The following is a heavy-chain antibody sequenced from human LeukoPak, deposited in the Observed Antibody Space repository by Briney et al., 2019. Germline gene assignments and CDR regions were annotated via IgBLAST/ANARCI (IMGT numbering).Heavy chain of an antibody. D-gene: IGHD2-21*02. CDR1: GFTFSSYS. CDR3: ARDDASYCGGDCYSDDAFDI. Sequence: NPGGSLRLSCAASGFTFSSYSMNWVRQAPGKGLEWVSSISSSSYIYYADSVKGRFTISRDNAKNSLYLQMNSLRAEDTAVYYCARDDASYCGGDCYSDDAFDIWGQGTMVTVSS. V-gene: IGHV3-21*01. CDR2: ISSSSYI. J-gene: IGHJ3*02.